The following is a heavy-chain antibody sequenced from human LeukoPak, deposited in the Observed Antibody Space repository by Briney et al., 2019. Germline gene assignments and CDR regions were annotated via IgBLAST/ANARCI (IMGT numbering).Heavy chain of an antibody. D-gene: IGHD5-18*01. J-gene: IGHJ5*02. CDR2: XSGXGGXI. CDR3: AKXRVGGYSXNNWFDX. Sequence: GGSLRLSCAAXXXXXXXXXXXXVXXXXXXXXEXXSXXSGXGGXIXXADXVKGRFTXSRDNSKNSLYLQMNSLRTEDTALXYCAKXRVGGYSXNNWFDXWGQGTLVTVSS. V-gene: IGHV3-43*02. CDR1: XXXXXXXX.